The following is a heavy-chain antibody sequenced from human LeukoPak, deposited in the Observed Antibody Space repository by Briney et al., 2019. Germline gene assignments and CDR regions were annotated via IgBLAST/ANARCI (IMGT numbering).Heavy chain of an antibody. CDR3: ARLRDGYNSYYFDY. Sequence: SQTLSLTCTVSGGSISSGDYYWSWIRQPPGKGLEWIGYIYYSGSTYYNPSLKSRVTISVDTSKNQFSLKLSSVTAADTAVYYCARLRDGYNSYYFDYWGQGTLVTVSS. CDR2: IYYSGST. J-gene: IGHJ4*02. CDR1: GGSISSGDYY. V-gene: IGHV4-30-4*01. D-gene: IGHD5-24*01.